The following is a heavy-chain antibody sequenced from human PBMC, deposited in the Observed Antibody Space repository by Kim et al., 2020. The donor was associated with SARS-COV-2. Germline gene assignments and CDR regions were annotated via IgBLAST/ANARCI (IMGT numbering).Heavy chain of an antibody. CDR1: GFTFDDYG. CDR3: ARDRTVTTEFRSSYGMDV. D-gene: IGHD4-17*01. V-gene: IGHV3-20*01. Sequence: GGSLRLSCAASGFTFDDYGMSWVRQAPGKGLEWVSGINWNGGSTGYADSVKGRFTISRDNAKNSLYLQMNSLRAEDTALYHCARDRTVTTEFRSSYGMDVWGQGTTVTVSS. J-gene: IGHJ6*02. CDR2: INWNGGST.